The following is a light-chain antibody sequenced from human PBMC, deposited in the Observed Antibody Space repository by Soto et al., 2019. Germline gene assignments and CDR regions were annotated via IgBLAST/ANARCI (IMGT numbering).Light chain of an antibody. Sequence: DIQMTQSPSSLSASVGDRVSIACQASQDISTHLNWYQQKPGKAPRLLIYDASNLEPGVPSRFSGSGSGTYFTFTISSLQPYDFATYFCQQYHNNVPPMYTFGQGTKLEIK. J-gene: IGKJ2*01. CDR2: DAS. V-gene: IGKV1-33*01. CDR1: QDISTH. CDR3: QQYHNNVPPMYT.